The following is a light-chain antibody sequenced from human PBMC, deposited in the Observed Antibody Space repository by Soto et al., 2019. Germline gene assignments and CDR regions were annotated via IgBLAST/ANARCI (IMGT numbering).Light chain of an antibody. CDR1: QSLLYSSNNKNY. Sequence: DIVMTQSPDSLAVSLGKRATINCKSSQSLLYSSNNKNYLAWFQLKPGQPPNLLIYRASIRESGVPDRFSGSGSGPDFTLTISSLQAEDVAVYYCQQYYDTPFTFGPGTKVDIK. CDR3: QQYYDTPFT. CDR2: RAS. V-gene: IGKV4-1*01. J-gene: IGKJ3*01.